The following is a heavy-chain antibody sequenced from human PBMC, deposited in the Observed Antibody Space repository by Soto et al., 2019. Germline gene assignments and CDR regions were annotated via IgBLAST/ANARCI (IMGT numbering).Heavy chain of an antibody. Sequence: QVQLVQSGAEVKKPGSSVKVSCKASGGTFLRYTFSWVRQAPGQGLEWMGRIIPFSGITNYARKFQGRVTITADKSKSTAYMELSNLRSEDTAMYYCARALGDCRGGSCYGGDAFWCQGTLVTVSS. D-gene: IGHD2-15*01. V-gene: IGHV1-69*02. CDR3: ARALGDCRGGSCYGGDAF. CDR1: GGTFLRYT. J-gene: IGHJ4*02. CDR2: IIPFSGIT.